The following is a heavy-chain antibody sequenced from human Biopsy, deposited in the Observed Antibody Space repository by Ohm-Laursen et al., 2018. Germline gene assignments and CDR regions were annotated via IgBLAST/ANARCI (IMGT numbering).Heavy chain of an antibody. CDR3: ASKLTGYFHH. V-gene: IGHV1-69*17. Sequence: SSVKVSCKAPGGTFSNYGVNWVRQAPGQGLEWMGGNIPILGMGNYAQKFQDRVTVAADTSTSTATMELSSLRSDDTAVYYCASKLTGYFHHWGQGTLVIVSS. D-gene: IGHD3-9*01. CDR1: GGTFSNYG. J-gene: IGHJ1*01. CDR2: NIPILGMG.